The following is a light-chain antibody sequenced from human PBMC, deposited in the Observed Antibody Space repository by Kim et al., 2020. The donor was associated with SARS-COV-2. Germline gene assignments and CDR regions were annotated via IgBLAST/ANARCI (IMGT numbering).Light chain of an antibody. Sequence: QSALTQPASVSGSPGQSITISCTGTSSDVGCYNYVSWYQQHPGKAPKLMIYDVSNRPSGVSNRFSGSKSGNTASLIISGLQAEDEADYYCSSYTSSSTYVFGTGTKVTVL. V-gene: IGLV2-14*03. J-gene: IGLJ1*01. CDR1: SSDVGCYNY. CDR2: DVS. CDR3: SSYTSSSTYV.